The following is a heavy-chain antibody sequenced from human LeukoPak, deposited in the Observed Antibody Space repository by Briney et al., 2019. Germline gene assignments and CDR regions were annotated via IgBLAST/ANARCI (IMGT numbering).Heavy chain of an antibody. D-gene: IGHD7-27*01. V-gene: IGHV6-1*01. CDR2: TYYRSKWYN. Sequence: SQTLSLTCAISGDSVSSNTAAWNWIRQSPSRGLEWLGRTYYRSKWYNNYAVSVKSRISINPDSSKNQFSLQLKSVTPEDTAVYYCAREETGDQNFDYWGQGTLVTVSS. CDR1: GDSVSSNTAA. J-gene: IGHJ4*02. CDR3: AREETGDQNFDY.